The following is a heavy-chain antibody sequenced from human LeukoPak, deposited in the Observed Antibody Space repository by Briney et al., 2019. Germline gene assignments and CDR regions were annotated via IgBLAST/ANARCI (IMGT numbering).Heavy chain of an antibody. V-gene: IGHV3-23*01. D-gene: IGHD6-13*01. Sequence: GGSLRLSCAASGFTFSSYAMSWVRQAPGKGLEWVSAISGSGGSTYYADSVKGRFTISRDNSKNTLYLQMNSLRAEDTAVYYCVSGYSSSWTNWFAPWGQGTLVTVSS. CDR2: ISGSGGST. J-gene: IGHJ5*02. CDR1: GFTFSSYA. CDR3: VSGYSSSWTNWFAP.